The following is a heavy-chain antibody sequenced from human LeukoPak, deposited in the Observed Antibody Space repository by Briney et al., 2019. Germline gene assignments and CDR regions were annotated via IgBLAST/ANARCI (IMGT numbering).Heavy chain of an antibody. CDR2: FYRGDTT. V-gene: IGHV3-53*01. D-gene: IGHD2-21*01. J-gene: IGHJ4*02. CDR1: GFTFNVFD. Sequence: GGSLRLSCAASGFTFNVFDMTWVRQAPGKGLEWVSFFYRGDTTYYAESVRGRFTISRDNSKNTLYLLMNSLIPEDTAVYYCAREVISIPSYFDSWGQGTLVTVSS. CDR3: AREVISIPSYFDS.